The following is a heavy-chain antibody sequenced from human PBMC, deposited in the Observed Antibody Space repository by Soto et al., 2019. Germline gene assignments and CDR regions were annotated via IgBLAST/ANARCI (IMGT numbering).Heavy chain of an antibody. CDR3: ARDRPANLPPGYYGMDV. CDR2: ISSSGSTI. D-gene: IGHD6-25*01. CDR1: GFTISDYY. J-gene: IGHJ6*02. V-gene: IGHV3-11*01. Sequence: PGGSLRLSCAASGFTISDYYMSWIRQAPGKGLEWVSYISSSGSTIYCADSVKGRFTISRDNAKNSLYLQMNSLRAEDTAVYYCARDRPANLPPGYYGMDVWGQGTTVTVSS.